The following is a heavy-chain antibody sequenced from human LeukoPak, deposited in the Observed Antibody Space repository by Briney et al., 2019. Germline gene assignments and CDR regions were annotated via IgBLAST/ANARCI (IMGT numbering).Heavy chain of an antibody. Sequence: GGSLRLSCAASGFTFSSYSMNWVRQAPGKGLEWVSSISSSSSYIYYADSVKGRFTISRDNSKNTLYLQMNSLRAEDTAVYYCAKRAYYGSGNPGYYYYYYMDVWGKGTTVTVSS. J-gene: IGHJ6*03. D-gene: IGHD3-10*01. CDR1: GFTFSSYS. V-gene: IGHV3-21*01. CDR3: AKRAYYGSGNPGYYYYYYMDV. CDR2: ISSSSSYI.